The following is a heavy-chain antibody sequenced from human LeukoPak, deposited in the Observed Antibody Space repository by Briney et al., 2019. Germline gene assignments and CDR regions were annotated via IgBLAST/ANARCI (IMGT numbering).Heavy chain of an antibody. V-gene: IGHV1-69*04. CDR3: ARGRNYYGSGSFDY. CDR1: RGAFSSYA. D-gene: IGHD3-10*01. CDR2: IIPILGIA. Sequence: SVKVSCKASRGAFSSYAISWVRQAPGQGLERMGRIIPILGIANYAQKFQGRVTITADKSTSTAYMELSSLRSEDTAVYYCARGRNYYGSGSFDYWGQGTLVTVSS. J-gene: IGHJ4*02.